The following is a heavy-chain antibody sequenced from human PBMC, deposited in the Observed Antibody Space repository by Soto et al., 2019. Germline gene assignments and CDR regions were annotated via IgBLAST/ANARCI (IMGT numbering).Heavy chain of an antibody. CDR3: AREGLLRYFDWLPMHDYYGMDV. CDR2: ISSSGSTI. J-gene: IGHJ6*02. Sequence: PGGSLRLSCAASGFTFSSYEMNWVRQAPGKGLEWVSYISSSGSTIYYADSVKGRFTISRDNAKNSLYLQMNSLRAEDTAVYYCAREGLLRYFDWLPMHDYYGMDVWGQGTTVTVSS. V-gene: IGHV3-48*03. CDR1: GFTFSSYE. D-gene: IGHD3-9*01.